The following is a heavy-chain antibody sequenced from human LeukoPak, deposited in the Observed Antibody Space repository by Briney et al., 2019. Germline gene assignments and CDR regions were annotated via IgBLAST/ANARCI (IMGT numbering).Heavy chain of an antibody. CDR2: ISTASGNT. J-gene: IGHJ4*02. D-gene: IGHD4-17*01. Sequence: ASVKVSCKASGYSFVLYGISWVRQAPGQGPEWMGWISTASGNTKYAQQFQDRVTMTTDTSTTTAYMELRSLRSDDTAVYYCARDEDYGIFVNVDYWGQGTLVTVSS. CDR1: GYSFVLYG. CDR3: ARDEDYGIFVNVDY. V-gene: IGHV1-18*01.